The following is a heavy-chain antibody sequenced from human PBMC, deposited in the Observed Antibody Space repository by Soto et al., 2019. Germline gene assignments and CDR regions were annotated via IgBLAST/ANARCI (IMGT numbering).Heavy chain of an antibody. CDR2: ISYDGSNK. Sequence: QVQLVESGGGVVQPGRSLRLSCAASGFTFSSYGMHWVRQAPGKGLEWVAVISYDGSNKYYADSVKGRFTISRDNSKNTLYLQMNSLRAEDTAVYYCAKGPGTDYYYDSSGYFDYWGQGTLVTVSS. CDR1: GFTFSSYG. CDR3: AKGPGTDYYYDSSGYFDY. V-gene: IGHV3-30*18. D-gene: IGHD3-22*01. J-gene: IGHJ4*02.